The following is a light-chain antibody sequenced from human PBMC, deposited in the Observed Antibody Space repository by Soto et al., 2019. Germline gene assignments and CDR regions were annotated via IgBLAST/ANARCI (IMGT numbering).Light chain of an antibody. CDR1: QDISNY. J-gene: IGKJ2*01. CDR2: DAS. CDR3: QQYDNHPPYT. V-gene: IGKV1-33*01. Sequence: DIQMTQSPSSLSASVGDRVTITCQASQDISNYLNWYQQKPGKAPKLLIYDASNLERGVPSRFSGTGYGTDFTFNISSLQPEDIATYYCQQYDNHPPYTFGQGTKLEIK.